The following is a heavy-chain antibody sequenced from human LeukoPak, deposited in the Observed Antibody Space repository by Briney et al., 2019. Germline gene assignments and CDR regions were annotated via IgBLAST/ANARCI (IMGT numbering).Heavy chain of an antibody. CDR3: AQPFIVVVPAAITAPIDYGMDV. CDR2: ISYDGSNK. V-gene: IGHV3-30*18. Sequence: GGSLRLSCAASGFTFSSCGMPWVRQAPGKGLEWVAVISYDGSNKYYADSVKGRFTISRDNSKNTLYLQMNSLRAEDTAVYYCAQPFIVVVPAAITAPIDYGMDVWGQGTTVTVSS. D-gene: IGHD2-2*02. J-gene: IGHJ6*02. CDR1: GFTFSSCG.